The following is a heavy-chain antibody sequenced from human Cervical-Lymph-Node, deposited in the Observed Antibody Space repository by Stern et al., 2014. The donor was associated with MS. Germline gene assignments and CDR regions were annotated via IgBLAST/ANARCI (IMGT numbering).Heavy chain of an antibody. CDR2: IDWDGDL. V-gene: IGHV2-70*13. J-gene: IGHJ4*02. D-gene: IGHD6-19*01. CDR3: ARIVAGTSFDY. CDR1: GFSLNTGGMC. Sequence: QVTLKESGPALVKPTQTLTLTCTFSGFSLNTGGMCVSWIRQPPGKAPEWLALIDWDGDLYYNPSLKTRLTISKIPSKNQVVLRMTNMAPVDTATYYCARIVAGTSFDYWGQGVPVTVSS.